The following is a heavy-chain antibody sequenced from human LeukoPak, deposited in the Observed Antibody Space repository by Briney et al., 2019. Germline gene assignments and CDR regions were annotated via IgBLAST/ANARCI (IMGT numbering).Heavy chain of an antibody. D-gene: IGHD1-26*01. J-gene: IGHJ3*02. V-gene: IGHV3-23*01. CDR2: ISSSGSSR. Sequence: PGGSLRLSCAASGFTFSSFAMNWVRQAPGKGLEWVSAISSSGSSRDYADSVKGRFTISRDNSKSTLELQMNSLRADDTAIYYCAKSSGTFYRGVFNIWGQGTMVTVSS. CDR3: AKSSGTFYRGVFNI. CDR1: GFTFSSFA.